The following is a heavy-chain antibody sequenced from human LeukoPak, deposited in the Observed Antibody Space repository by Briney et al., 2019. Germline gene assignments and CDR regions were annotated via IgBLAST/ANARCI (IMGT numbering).Heavy chain of an antibody. V-gene: IGHV4-4*07. D-gene: IGHD5-12*01. Sequence: PSETLFLTCTVSGGSISSYYWSWIRQPAGKGLEWIGRFYSGGSTDYNPSLKSRVTMSVDTSKNQFSLKLSSVTAADTAVYYCARVYSGYDLPGSLANYYFDYWGQGTLATVSS. J-gene: IGHJ4*02. CDR1: GGSISSYY. CDR2: FYSGGST. CDR3: ARVYSGYDLPGSLANYYFDY.